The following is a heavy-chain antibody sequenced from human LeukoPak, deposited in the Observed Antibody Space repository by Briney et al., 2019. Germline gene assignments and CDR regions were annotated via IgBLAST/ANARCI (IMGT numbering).Heavy chain of an antibody. V-gene: IGHV1-2*02. J-gene: IGHJ4*02. CDR1: GYTFTGYY. CDR2: INPNSGGT. D-gene: IGHD3-10*01. Sequence: ASVKVSCKASGYTFTGYYMHWVRQAPGQGLEWMGWINPNSGGTNYAQKFQGRVTMTRDTSISTAYMELSRLRSDDTALYYCARDRRFGELGDYWGQGTPVTVSS. CDR3: ARDRRFGELGDY.